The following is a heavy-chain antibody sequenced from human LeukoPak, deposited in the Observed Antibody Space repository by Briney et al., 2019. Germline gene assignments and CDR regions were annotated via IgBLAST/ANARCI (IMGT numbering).Heavy chain of an antibody. J-gene: IGHJ4*02. CDR2: INHSGST. CDR3: ARFPRYDSSGYYYVGFDY. D-gene: IGHD3-22*01. Sequence: PSETLSLTCAVYAGSFSGYYWSWIRQPPGKGLEWIGEINHSGSTNYNPSLKSRVTISVDTSKNQFSLKLSSVTAADTAVYYCARFPRYDSSGYYYVGFDYWGQGTLVTVSS. V-gene: IGHV4-34*01. CDR1: AGSFSGYY.